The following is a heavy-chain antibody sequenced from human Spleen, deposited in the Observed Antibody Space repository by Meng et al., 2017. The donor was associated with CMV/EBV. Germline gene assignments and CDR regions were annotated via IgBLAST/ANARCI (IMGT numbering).Heavy chain of an antibody. CDR2: IIPIFGTA. D-gene: IGHD3-3*01. CDR3: ATTYYDFWSGYYVSGLAFDY. Sequence: SVKVSCKASGGTFSSYAISWVRQAPGQGLEWMGGIIPIFGTANYAQKFQGRVTITTDESTSTAYMELSSLRSEDTAAYYCATTYYDFWSGYYVSGLAFDYWGQGTLVTVSS. CDR1: GGTFSSYA. V-gene: IGHV1-69*05. J-gene: IGHJ4*02.